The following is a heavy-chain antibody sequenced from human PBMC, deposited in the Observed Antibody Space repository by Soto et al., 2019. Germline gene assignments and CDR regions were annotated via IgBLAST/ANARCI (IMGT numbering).Heavy chain of an antibody. CDR3: ARHSYAHYYGMDV. J-gene: IGHJ6*02. D-gene: IGHD5-18*01. CDR2: IKQDGSEK. CDR1: GFTFSSYA. Sequence: GGSLRLSCAASGFTFSSYAMSWVRQAPGKGLEWVANIKQDGSEKYYVDSVKGRFTISRDNAKNSLYLQMNSLRAEDTAVYYCARHSYAHYYGMDVWGQGTTVTVSS. V-gene: IGHV3-7*03.